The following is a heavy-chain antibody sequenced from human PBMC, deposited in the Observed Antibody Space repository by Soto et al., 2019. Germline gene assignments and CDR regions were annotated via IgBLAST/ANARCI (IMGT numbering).Heavy chain of an antibody. CDR2: IYYSGST. Sequence: SETLSLTCTVSGGSISSGDYYWSWIRQPPGKGLEWIGYIYYSGSTYYNPSLKSRVTISVDTSKNQFSLKLSSVTAADTAVYYCARGNSHLEFWGAYYSDDAFDIWGQGTMVTVSS. CDR1: GGSISSGDYY. CDR3: ARGNSHLEFWGAYYSDDAFDI. V-gene: IGHV4-30-4*01. J-gene: IGHJ3*02. D-gene: IGHD3-3*01.